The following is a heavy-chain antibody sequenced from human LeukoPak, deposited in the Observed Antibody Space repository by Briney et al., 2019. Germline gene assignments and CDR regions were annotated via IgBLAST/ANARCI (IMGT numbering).Heavy chain of an antibody. Sequence: GESLRISCKGSGYSFKNYWIAWVRQMPGKGLEWMGIIYPGDSNTRYNPSFQGQATIPADKSISTAYLQWSSLKASDTAKYYCARQGFVASYGVDVWGRGTTVTVSS. CDR1: GYSFKNYW. V-gene: IGHV5-51*01. J-gene: IGHJ6*02. CDR3: ARQGFVASYGVDV. CDR2: IYPGDSNT.